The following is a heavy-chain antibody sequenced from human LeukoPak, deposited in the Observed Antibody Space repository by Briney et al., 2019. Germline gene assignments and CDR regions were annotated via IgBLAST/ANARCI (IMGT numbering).Heavy chain of an antibody. CDR2: ISGSGDST. Sequence: PGGSLRLSCAASGFTFSSYAMSWVRQAPGKGLEWVSAISGSGDSTYYADSVKGRFTISRDNSKNTVYLQMNSLRVEDTAEYYCAKDMGEDGSYFLDYWGQGTLVTVSS. V-gene: IGHV3-23*01. D-gene: IGHD1-26*01. J-gene: IGHJ4*02. CDR3: AKDMGEDGSYFLDY. CDR1: GFTFSSYA.